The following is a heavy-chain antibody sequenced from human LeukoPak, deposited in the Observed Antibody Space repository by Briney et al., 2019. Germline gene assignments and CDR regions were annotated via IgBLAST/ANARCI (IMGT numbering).Heavy chain of an antibody. Sequence: SVQVSCKTSGGTFSTSAITWVRQAPGQGLEWMGRIIPVLNITTYAQRFQGRVTITADTSTSTVYMELSSLRSEETAVYYCARDQGLTAPPPYGLDVWGQGTTVIVSS. D-gene: IGHD5-18*01. CDR1: GGTFSTSA. CDR2: IIPVLNIT. J-gene: IGHJ6*02. CDR3: ARDQGLTAPPPYGLDV. V-gene: IGHV1-69*04.